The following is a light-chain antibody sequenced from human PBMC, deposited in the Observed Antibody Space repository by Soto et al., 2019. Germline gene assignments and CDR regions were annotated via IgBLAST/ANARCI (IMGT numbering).Light chain of an antibody. CDR2: DVT. CDR1: SSDVGNYNR. J-gene: IGLJ1*01. V-gene: IGLV2-18*02. CDR3: SSYTSSSTYV. Sequence: QSVLTQPPSVSGSPGQSVAISCTGTSSDVGNYNRVSWYQQPPGTAPKLIIYDVTNRPSGVPDRFSGSKSGNTASLTISRLQADDEADYYCSSYTSSSTYVFGTGTKVTVL.